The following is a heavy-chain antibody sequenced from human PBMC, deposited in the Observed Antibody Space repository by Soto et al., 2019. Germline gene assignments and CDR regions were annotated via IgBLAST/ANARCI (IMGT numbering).Heavy chain of an antibody. Sequence: QLQLQESGPGLVKPSETLSLTCTVSGGSISSSSYYWGWIRQPPGKGLEWIGSIYYSGSTYYNPSLKSRVTISVDTSKNQFSLKLSSVTAADTAVYYCARQWLVSLHHDYWDQGTLVTVSS. CDR3: ARQWLVSLHHDY. CDR2: IYYSGST. J-gene: IGHJ4*02. D-gene: IGHD6-19*01. V-gene: IGHV4-39*01. CDR1: GGSISSSSYY.